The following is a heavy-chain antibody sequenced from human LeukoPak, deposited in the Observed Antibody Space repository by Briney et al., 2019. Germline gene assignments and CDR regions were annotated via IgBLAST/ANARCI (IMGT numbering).Heavy chain of an antibody. V-gene: IGHV4-34*01. Sequence: PSETLSLTCAAYGGSFSGYYWSWIRQPPGKGLEWIGEINHSGSTNYNPSLKSRVTISVDTSKNQFSLKLSSVTAADTAVYYCARSYDFWSGYYRTDGMDVWGQG. J-gene: IGHJ6*02. CDR1: GGSFSGYY. CDR3: ARSYDFWSGYYRTDGMDV. CDR2: INHSGST. D-gene: IGHD3-3*01.